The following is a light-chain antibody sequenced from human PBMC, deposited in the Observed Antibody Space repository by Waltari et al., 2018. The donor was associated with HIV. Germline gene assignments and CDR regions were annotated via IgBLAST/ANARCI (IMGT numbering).Light chain of an antibody. CDR1: SSNIGSNY. V-gene: IGLV1-47*01. Sequence: QSVLTQPPSASGTPGQRVTISCSGSSSNIGSNYVYWYQQLPRTAPKLLIYRNKPRPSGVPDRFSGSKSGTSASLAISGLRSEDEADYYCAAWDDSLSGPVFGGGTKLTVL. CDR2: RNK. J-gene: IGLJ3*02. CDR3: AAWDDSLSGPV.